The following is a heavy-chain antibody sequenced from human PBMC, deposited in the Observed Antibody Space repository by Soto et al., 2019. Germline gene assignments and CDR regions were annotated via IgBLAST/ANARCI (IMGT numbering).Heavy chain of an antibody. J-gene: IGHJ6*02. D-gene: IGHD2-2*01. CDR3: ARDGGYCSSTSCYVDYGMDV. V-gene: IGHV1-3*01. Sequence: AASVKVSCKASGYTFTSYAMHWVRQAPGQRLEWMGWINAGNGNTKYSQKFQGRVTITRDTSASTAYMELSSLRSEDTAVYYCARDGGYCSSTSCYVDYGMDVWGQGTTVTVSS. CDR1: GYTFTSYA. CDR2: INAGNGNT.